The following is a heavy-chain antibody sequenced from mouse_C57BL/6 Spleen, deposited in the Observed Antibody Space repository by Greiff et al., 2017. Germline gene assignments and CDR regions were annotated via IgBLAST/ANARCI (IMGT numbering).Heavy chain of an antibody. CDR3: AREEVQLRLRGYAY. D-gene: IGHD3-2*02. V-gene: IGHV1-26*01. Sequence: EVQLQQSGPELVKPGASVKISCKASGYTFTDYCMNWVKQSHGKSLEWIGDINPNNGGTNYNQKFKGKATLTVDKSSSTAYMELRSLPSEDSAVYDCAREEVQLRLRGYAYWGQGTLVTVSA. CDR2: INPNNGGT. CDR1: GYTFTDYC. J-gene: IGHJ3*01.